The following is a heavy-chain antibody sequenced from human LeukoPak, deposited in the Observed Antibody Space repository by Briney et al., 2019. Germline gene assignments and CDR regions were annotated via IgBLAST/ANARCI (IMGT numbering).Heavy chain of an antibody. J-gene: IGHJ6*02. D-gene: IGHD5-18*01. CDR3: ARDSDTAMAQGVYYYYYGMDV. Sequence: SVKVSCKASGGTFSSYAISCVRQAPGQGLEWMGRIIPIFGIANYAQKFQGRVTITADKSTSTAYMELSSLRSEDTAVYYCARDSDTAMAQGVYYYYYGMDVWGQGTTVTVSS. CDR2: IIPIFGIA. CDR1: GGTFSSYA. V-gene: IGHV1-69*04.